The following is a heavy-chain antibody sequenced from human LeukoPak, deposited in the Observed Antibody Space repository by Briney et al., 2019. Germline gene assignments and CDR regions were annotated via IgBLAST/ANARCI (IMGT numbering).Heavy chain of an antibody. CDR2: ISSSSSYI. V-gene: IGHV3-21*01. D-gene: IGHD5-18*01. CDR1: GFTFSSYS. Sequence: GGSLRLSCAASGFTFSSYSMNWVRQAPGKGLEWVSSISSSSSYIYYADSVKGRFTISRDNAKNSLYLQMNSLRAEDTAVYYCARFSRAAMGCDFWGQGTLVTVSS. J-gene: IGHJ4*02. CDR3: ARFSRAAMGCDF.